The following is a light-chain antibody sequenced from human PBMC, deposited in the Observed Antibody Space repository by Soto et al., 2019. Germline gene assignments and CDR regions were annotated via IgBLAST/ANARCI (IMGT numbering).Light chain of an antibody. Sequence: DVVMTQSPLSLPVTLGQPASISCRSSQSLLYIDGNTYLSWFQQRPGQSPRRLIYKVSNRDSGVPDRCRGSGSDTEFTLKITRVEAEDVWVYYCMQGTDWPPRTFGQGTKVEIK. J-gene: IGKJ1*01. V-gene: IGKV2-30*01. CDR2: KVS. CDR3: MQGTDWPPRT. CDR1: QSLLYIDGNTY.